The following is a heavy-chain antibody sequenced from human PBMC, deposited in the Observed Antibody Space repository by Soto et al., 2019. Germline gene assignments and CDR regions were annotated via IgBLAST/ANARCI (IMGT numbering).Heavy chain of an antibody. Sequence: PSETLSLTCGVSGDSITTYKWWTWVRQTPGKGLEWIGEIYDSGNTYYKPSLRSRFTIFVDSSKNQFSLRVDSVTAADTAVYYCARPARSSGWSWYFDYWGQGMLVTVSS. CDR2: IYDSGNT. CDR3: ARPARSSGWSWYFDY. D-gene: IGHD3-22*01. V-gene: IGHV4-4*02. J-gene: IGHJ4*02. CDR1: GDSITTYKW.